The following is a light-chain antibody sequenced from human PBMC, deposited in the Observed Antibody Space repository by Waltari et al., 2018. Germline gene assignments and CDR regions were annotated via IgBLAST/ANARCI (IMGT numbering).Light chain of an antibody. Sequence: DIQMTQSPSSLSASVGDRVTITCRASQSMTRYLNWYQQKPGKAPKLLVFAASSLQTEVPSMFSGSGSGTDFTLTVSSLQPEDFATYYCQQTYSTPFTFGGGTKVEIK. V-gene: IGKV1-39*01. CDR3: QQTYSTPFT. J-gene: IGKJ4*01. CDR2: AAS. CDR1: QSMTRY.